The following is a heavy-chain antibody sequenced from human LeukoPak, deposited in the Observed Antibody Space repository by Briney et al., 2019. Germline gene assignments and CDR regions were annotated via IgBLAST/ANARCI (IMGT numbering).Heavy chain of an antibody. V-gene: IGHV3-74*01. J-gene: IGHJ4*02. CDR2: INSDGSST. D-gene: IGHD1-26*01. CDR1: GSTFSSYW. Sequence: GGSLRLSCAASGSTFSSYWMHWVRQAPGKGLVWVSRINSDGSSTTYADSVKGRFTISRDNAKNTLYLEMNSLRAADTAVYHCARDGGRGSYYIDCWGQGILVTVSS. CDR3: ARDGGRGSYYIDC.